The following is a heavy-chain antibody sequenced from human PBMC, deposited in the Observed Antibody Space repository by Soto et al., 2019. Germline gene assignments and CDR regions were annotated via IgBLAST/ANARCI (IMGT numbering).Heavy chain of an antibody. CDR2: INPSGGST. CDR3: ERKYGDGYYYYGMDV. Sequence: GASVKVSCKASGYTFTSYYMHWVRQAPGQGLEWMGIINPSGGSTSYAQKFQGRVTMTRDTSTSTVYMELSSLRSEDTAVYYCERKYGDGYYYYGMDVWGQGTTVTVSS. V-gene: IGHV1-46*01. J-gene: IGHJ6*02. D-gene: IGHD4-17*01. CDR1: GYTFTSYY.